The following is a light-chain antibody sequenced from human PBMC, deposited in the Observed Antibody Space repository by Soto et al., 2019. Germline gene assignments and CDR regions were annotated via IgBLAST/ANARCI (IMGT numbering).Light chain of an antibody. CDR3: QVRDVWPT. CDR1: QSVSTS. CDR2: DAF. V-gene: IGKV3-11*01. J-gene: IGKJ1*01. Sequence: EIVLTQSPATLSLSPGERAALSCMASQSVSTSLAWYQHKPGQAPRVIIYDAFKSAPGIPARFSGSGSGTDFTLTISSLAPEDVAVDSCQVRDVWPTFGQGTKVEIK.